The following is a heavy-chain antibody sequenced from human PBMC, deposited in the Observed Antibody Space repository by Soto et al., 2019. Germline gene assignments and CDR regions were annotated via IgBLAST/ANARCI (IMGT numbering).Heavy chain of an antibody. CDR2: IGTAGDT. V-gene: IGHV3-13*04. J-gene: IGHJ4*02. Sequence: EVQLVESGGGLVQPGGSLRLSCAASGFTFSSYDMHWVRQATRKGLEWVSAIGTAGDTYYPGSVKGRFTISRENAKNSLYLQMNSLRAGDTAVYYCARLGRDGYFDYWGQGTLVTVSS. D-gene: IGHD2-15*01. CDR1: GFTFSSYD. CDR3: ARLGRDGYFDY.